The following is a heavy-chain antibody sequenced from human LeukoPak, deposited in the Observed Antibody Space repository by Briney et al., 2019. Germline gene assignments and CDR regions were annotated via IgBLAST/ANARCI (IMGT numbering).Heavy chain of an antibody. D-gene: IGHD2/OR15-2a*01. CDR2: IKQDGSEK. Sequence: PGGSLRLSCATSGFSFSSYWMSWVRPAPGKGLEWVANIKQDGSEKYYVDSVKGRFTISRDNAKTSLFLQMNSLRVEDSAGYYCARDLIEPYWGQGTLVTVSS. CDR3: ARDLIEPY. J-gene: IGHJ4*02. CDR1: GFSFSSYW. V-gene: IGHV3-7*01.